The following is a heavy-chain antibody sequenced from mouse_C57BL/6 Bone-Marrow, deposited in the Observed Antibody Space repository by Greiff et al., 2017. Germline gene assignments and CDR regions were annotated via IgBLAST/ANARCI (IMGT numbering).Heavy chain of an antibody. CDR1: GFTFSNYW. V-gene: IGHV6-3*01. CDR2: IRLKSDNYAT. J-gene: IGHJ3*01. CDR3: TGVNLSYYYGSSYGGFAY. D-gene: IGHD1-1*01. Sequence: EVKLEESGGGLVQPGGSMKLSCVASGFTFSNYWMNWVRQSPEKGLEWVAQIRLKSDNYATHYAESVKGRFTISRDDSKSSVYLQMNNLRAEDTGIYYCTGVNLSYYYGSSYGGFAYWGQGTLVTVSA.